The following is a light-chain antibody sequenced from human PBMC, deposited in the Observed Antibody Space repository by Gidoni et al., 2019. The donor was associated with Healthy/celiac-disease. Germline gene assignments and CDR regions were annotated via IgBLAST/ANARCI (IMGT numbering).Light chain of an antibody. CDR1: QSLLHSNGYNY. Sequence: DSVLTQSTLYLPVTPGEPASISCKSSQSLLHSNGYNYLDWYVQKPGQSPQLLIYLGSSRASGVPDRFSGSGSGTDFTLKLSRVEAEDVGVYYCMKALHTPKTFXXXTKVEIK. V-gene: IGKV2-28*01. CDR3: MKALHTPKT. J-gene: IGKJ1*01. CDR2: LGS.